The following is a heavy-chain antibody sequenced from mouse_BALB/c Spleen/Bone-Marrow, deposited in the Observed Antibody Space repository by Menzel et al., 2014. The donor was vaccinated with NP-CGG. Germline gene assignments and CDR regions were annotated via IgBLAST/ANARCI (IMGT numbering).Heavy chain of an antibody. CDR1: GYAFSSYW. CDR3: ALYGNYAGN. V-gene: IGHV1-80*01. J-gene: IGHJ3*01. CDR2: IYPGDGDT. Sequence: VQRVESGAELVRPGSSVKISCKASGYAFSSYWMNWAKQRPGQGLEWIGQIYPGDGDTNYNGKFKGKATLTADKSSSTAYMQLSSLTSEDSAVYFCALYGNYAGNWGQGTLVTVSA. D-gene: IGHD2-1*01.